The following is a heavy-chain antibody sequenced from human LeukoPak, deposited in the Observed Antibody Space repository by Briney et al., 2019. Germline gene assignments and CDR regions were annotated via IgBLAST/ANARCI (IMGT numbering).Heavy chain of an antibody. CDR2: IKEDGTQK. D-gene: IGHD7-27*01. J-gene: IGHJ4*02. Sequence: PGGSLRLSCAASGFTFNKSWMSWVRRASGKGPEWVANIKEDGTQKYYVDSVRGRFTISRDNAENSLYLQMNSLRDEDTAVYYCAKTGERDYWGRGTLVTVSS. CDR3: AKTGERDY. V-gene: IGHV3-7*01. CDR1: GFTFNKSW.